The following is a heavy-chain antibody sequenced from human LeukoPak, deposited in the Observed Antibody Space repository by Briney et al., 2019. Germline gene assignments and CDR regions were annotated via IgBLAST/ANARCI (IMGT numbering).Heavy chain of an antibody. Sequence: GGSLRLSCAASGFTFSSYSMNWVRQAPGKGLEWVSSISSSSSYIYYADSVKGRFTISRDNAKNSLYLQMNSLRAEDTAVYYCAKAQIREGNWFDPWGQGALVTVSS. D-gene: IGHD1-26*01. V-gene: IGHV3-21*01. CDR3: AKAQIREGNWFDP. CDR1: GFTFSSYS. J-gene: IGHJ5*02. CDR2: ISSSSSYI.